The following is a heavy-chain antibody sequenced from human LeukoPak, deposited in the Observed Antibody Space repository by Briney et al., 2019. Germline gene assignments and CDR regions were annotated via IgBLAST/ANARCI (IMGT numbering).Heavy chain of an antibody. CDR3: ARGQGLLWFGELLYMGFDY. CDR1: GGSFSGYY. Sequence: PSETLSLTCAVYGGSFSGYYWSWIRQPPGKGLEWIGEINHSGSTNYNPSLKSRVTVSVDTSKNQFSLKLSSVTAADTAVYYCARGQGLLWFGELLYMGFDYWGQGTLVTVSS. V-gene: IGHV4-34*01. CDR2: INHSGST. J-gene: IGHJ4*02. D-gene: IGHD3-10*01.